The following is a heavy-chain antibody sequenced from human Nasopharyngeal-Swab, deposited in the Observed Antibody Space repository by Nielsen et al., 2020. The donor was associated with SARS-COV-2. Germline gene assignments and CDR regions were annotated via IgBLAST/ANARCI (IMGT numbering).Heavy chain of an antibody. CDR1: GGSISSYY. CDR2: IYYSGST. J-gene: IGHJ4*02. Sequence: SETLSLTCTVSGGSISSYYWSWIRQPPGKGLEWIGYIYYSGSTNYNPSLKSRVTISVDTSKNQFSLKLSSVTAADTAVYYCARVRVATITRYYFDYWGQGTLVTVSS. CDR3: ARVRVATITRYYFDY. D-gene: IGHD5-12*01. V-gene: IGHV4-59*13.